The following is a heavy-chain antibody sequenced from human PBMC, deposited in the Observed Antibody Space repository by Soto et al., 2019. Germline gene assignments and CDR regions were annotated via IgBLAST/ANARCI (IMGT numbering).Heavy chain of an antibody. CDR2: IYYSGST. Sequence: QVQLQESGPGLVKPSQTLSLTCTVSGGSISSGGYYWSWIRQHPGKGLEWIGYIYYSGSTYYNPSRKSRVTIRVDTAKKQFSRELSSVTAADTAVYYCARARGSTSLRGGVNWFDPWCQGTLVTVSS. V-gene: IGHV4-31*03. D-gene: IGHD2-2*01. CDR3: ARARGSTSLRGGVNWFDP. CDR1: GGSISSGGYY. J-gene: IGHJ5*02.